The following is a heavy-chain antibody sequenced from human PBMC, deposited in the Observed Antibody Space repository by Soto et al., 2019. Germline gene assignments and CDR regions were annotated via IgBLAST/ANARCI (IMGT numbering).Heavy chain of an antibody. J-gene: IGHJ2*01. Sequence: GGSLRLSCAASGFTFSDYYMNWIRQAPRKGLEWLSYISSTGYTIYYADSVKGRFTISRDNAKNSLYLQMNSLRAEDTAVYYCASGPDWYFDLWGRGTLVTVSS. CDR3: ASGPDWYFDL. CDR1: GFTFSDYY. V-gene: IGHV3-11*01. CDR2: ISSTGYTI.